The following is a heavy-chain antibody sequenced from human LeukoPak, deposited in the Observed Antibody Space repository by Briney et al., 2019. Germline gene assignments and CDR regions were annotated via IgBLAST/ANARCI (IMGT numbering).Heavy chain of an antibody. Sequence: GRSLRLSCAASGFTFSSYGMHWVRQAPGKGLEWVALIWYDGGNKYYADSVKGRFTISRDNSKNTVYLQMNSLRAEDTAVYYCASRRGGIVGDYWGQGTLVTVSS. D-gene: IGHD2-15*01. J-gene: IGHJ4*02. CDR2: IWYDGGNK. CDR1: GFTFSSYG. CDR3: ASRRGGIVGDY. V-gene: IGHV3-33*01.